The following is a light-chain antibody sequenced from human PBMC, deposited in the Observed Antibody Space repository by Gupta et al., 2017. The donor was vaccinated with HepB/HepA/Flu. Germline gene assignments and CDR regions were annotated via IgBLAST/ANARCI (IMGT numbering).Light chain of an antibody. CDR2: GAS. J-gene: IGKJ5*01. CDR1: QSVSSSY. V-gene: IGKV3-20*01. CDR3: QQDGSSPLT. Sequence: GTLSLSPGERATLSCRASQSVSSSYLAWYQQKPGQAPRLLIYGASSRATGIPDRFSGSGSGTDFTLTISRLEPEDFAVYYCQQDGSSPLTFGQGTXMEIK.